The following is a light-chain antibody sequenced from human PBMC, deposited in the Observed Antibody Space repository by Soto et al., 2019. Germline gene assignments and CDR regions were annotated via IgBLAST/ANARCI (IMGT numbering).Light chain of an antibody. CDR1: QSISSW. Sequence: DIQMTQSPSTLSASVGDRVTITCRASQSISSWLAWYQQKPGKAPKLLIYKASSLESGVPSRFSGSGSGTEFTLNISILQPDDFATYYCKQYNSYPFTFGPGTKVDIK. CDR3: KQYNSYPFT. CDR2: KAS. J-gene: IGKJ3*01. V-gene: IGKV1-5*03.